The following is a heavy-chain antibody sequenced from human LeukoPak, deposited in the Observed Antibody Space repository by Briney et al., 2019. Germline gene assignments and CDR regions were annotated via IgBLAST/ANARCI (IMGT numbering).Heavy chain of an antibody. CDR1: GYTFTHQW. Sequence: GESLRISCKASGYTFTHQWIGWVRQMSGSGLEWMGIIYPRDSDTIYSPSFQGHVTISADTSINTAYLEWSSLETSDTAIYYCARHSDVIGAIWGQGTLVTVSS. D-gene: IGHD3-10*01. J-gene: IGHJ4*02. CDR2: IYPRDSDT. CDR3: ARHSDVIGAI. V-gene: IGHV5-51*01.